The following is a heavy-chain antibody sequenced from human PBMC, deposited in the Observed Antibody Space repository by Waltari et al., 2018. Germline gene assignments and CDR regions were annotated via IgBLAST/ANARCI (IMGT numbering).Heavy chain of an antibody. D-gene: IGHD6-13*01. J-gene: IGHJ3*02. CDR1: GFTFTCYR. V-gene: IGHV3-30*04. CDR2: ISGDGSTE. Sequence: QVHLVESGGGVVQPGRSLRLSCIASGFTFTCYRFHWVRQAPGKGLEWVAFISGDGSTEYYADSVKGRFTISRDNFKNTLFLQMNSLRAEDTAVYHCARRSSSGVFRALDIWGQGTMVSVSS. CDR3: ARRSSSGVFRALDI.